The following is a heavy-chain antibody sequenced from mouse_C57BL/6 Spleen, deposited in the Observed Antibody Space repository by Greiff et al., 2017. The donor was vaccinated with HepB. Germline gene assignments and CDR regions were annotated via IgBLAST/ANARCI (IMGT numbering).Heavy chain of an antibody. CDR2: IYPGNSDT. Sequence: VQLQQSGTVLARPGASVKMSCKTSGYTFTSYWMHWVKQRPGQGLEWIGAIYPGNSDTSYNQKFKGKAKLTAVTSASTAYMELSSLTNKDSAVYYCTRSGYYYGSSGYFDYWGQGTTLTVSS. CDR3: TRSGYYYGSSGYFDY. D-gene: IGHD1-1*01. CDR1: GYTFTSYW. V-gene: IGHV1-5*01. J-gene: IGHJ2*01.